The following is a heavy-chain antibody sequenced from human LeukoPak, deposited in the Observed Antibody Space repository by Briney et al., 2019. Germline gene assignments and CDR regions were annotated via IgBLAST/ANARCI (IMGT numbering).Heavy chain of an antibody. V-gene: IGHV4-4*07. J-gene: IGHJ4*02. CDR1: GCSISGYY. D-gene: IGHD3-3*01. CDR2: IYACGSH. Sequence: SENLSCNGSGSGCSISGYYWSWLRQPAGKGLEWIGWIYACGSHTNNPPLQSRVTMSVDTSNTQSALKLRSRTAADAAVLYYGGSDFWSGFYNYWGQGTLVTVSS. CDR3: GGSDFWSGFYNY.